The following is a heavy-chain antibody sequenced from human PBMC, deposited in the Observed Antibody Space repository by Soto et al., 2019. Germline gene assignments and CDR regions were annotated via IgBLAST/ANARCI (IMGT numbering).Heavy chain of an antibody. CDR3: ARGWLAATDSVDY. D-gene: IGHD2-15*01. CDR1: GFTFSSYA. V-gene: IGHV3-30-3*01. CDR2: ISYDGSNK. J-gene: IGHJ4*02. Sequence: GGSLRLSCAASGFTFSSYAMHWVRQAPGKGLEWVAVISYDGSNKYYADYVKGRFTISRDNSKNTLYLQMNSLRAEDTVFYYCARGWLAATDSVDYWGQGTLVTVSS.